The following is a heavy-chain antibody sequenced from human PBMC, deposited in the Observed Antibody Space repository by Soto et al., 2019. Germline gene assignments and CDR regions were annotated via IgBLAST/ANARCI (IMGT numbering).Heavy chain of an antibody. CDR1: EFTLSSYS. J-gene: IGHJ4*02. CDR2: ISSSATYI. CDR3: ATNYYPPGSYRYYLDN. Sequence: GGSLRLSCAASEFTLSSYSMNWVRQAPGKGLEWVSSISSSATYIYYADSVKGRFTISRDNAKNSLYLQMNSLRAEDTAVYYCATNYYPPGSYRYYLDNWGQGALVTVSS. V-gene: IGHV3-21*01. D-gene: IGHD3-10*01.